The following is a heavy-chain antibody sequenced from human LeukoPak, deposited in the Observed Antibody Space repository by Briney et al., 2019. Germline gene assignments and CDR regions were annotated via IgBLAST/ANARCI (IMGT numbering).Heavy chain of an antibody. J-gene: IGHJ4*02. CDR1: RFTFSSYA. Sequence: GGSLRLSCAASRFTFSSYAMSWVRQAPGKGLEWVSAISGSGGSTYYADSVKGRFTISRDNSKNTLYLQMNSLRAEDTAVYYCAKDQLIRYTPTFGQWLVRLPSYFDYWGQGTLVTVSS. V-gene: IGHV3-23*01. CDR3: AKDQLIRYTPTFGQWLVRLPSYFDY. D-gene: IGHD6-19*01. CDR2: ISGSGGST.